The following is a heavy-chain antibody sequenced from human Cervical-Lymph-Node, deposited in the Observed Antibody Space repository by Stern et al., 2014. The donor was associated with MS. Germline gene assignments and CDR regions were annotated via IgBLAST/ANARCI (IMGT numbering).Heavy chain of an antibody. CDR3: ARRGKRDYYFYYGMDV. J-gene: IGHJ6*02. CDR1: GYSFANYW. Sequence: QLVQSGAEVKKPGESLKISCKVSGYSFANYWIGWVRQMPGKGLEWMGIIYPGDSDTRYSPSFKGQVTISADKSINTAYLQWSSLKASDTAMYYCARRGKRDYYFYYGMDVWGQGTTVTVSS. CDR2: IYPGDSDT. V-gene: IGHV5-51*01. D-gene: IGHD3-16*01.